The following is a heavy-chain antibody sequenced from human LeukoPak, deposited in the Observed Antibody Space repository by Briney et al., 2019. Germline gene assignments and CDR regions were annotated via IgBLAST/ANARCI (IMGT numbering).Heavy chain of an antibody. Sequence: PSETLSLTCAVYSGSFSGYYWSWIRQPPGKGLEWIGEINHSGSTNYNPSLKSRVTISVDTSKNQFSLKLSSVTAADTAVYCCARGPYGSGSFKTYYYYMDVWGKGTTVTVSS. V-gene: IGHV4-34*01. CDR2: INHSGST. D-gene: IGHD3-10*01. CDR3: ARGPYGSGSFKTYYYYMDV. J-gene: IGHJ6*03. CDR1: SGSFSGYY.